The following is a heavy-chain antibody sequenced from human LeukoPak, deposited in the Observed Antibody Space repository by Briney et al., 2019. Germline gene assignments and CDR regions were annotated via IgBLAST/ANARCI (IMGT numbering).Heavy chain of an antibody. V-gene: IGHV3-48*03. J-gene: IGHJ4*02. CDR3: ARERGHLDY. Sequence: PGGSLRLSCAASGFTFSNYEMNWVRQAPGKGLEWVSYISSSGSTIYYADSVKGRFTISRDNAKSSLYLQMNSLRAEDTAVYYCARERGHLDYWGQGTLVTVSS. D-gene: IGHD6-25*01. CDR1: GFTFSNYE. CDR2: ISSSGSTI.